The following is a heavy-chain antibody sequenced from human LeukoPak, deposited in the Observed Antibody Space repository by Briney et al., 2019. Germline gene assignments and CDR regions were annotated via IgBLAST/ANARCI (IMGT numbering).Heavy chain of an antibody. CDR3: TTIPLYYHDRSGYYISDY. V-gene: IGHV3-15*01. J-gene: IGHJ4*02. CDR1: GFTFSNAW. Sequence: GGSLRLSCAASGFTFSNAWMGWVRQAPGKGLEWVGRTKRKTDGGTTAYATPVKGRSAISRDDSKNSLYLQMNSLKTKATTVYSCTTIPLYYHDRSGYYISDYWGAGALVTVS. D-gene: IGHD3-22*01. CDR2: TKRKTDGGTT.